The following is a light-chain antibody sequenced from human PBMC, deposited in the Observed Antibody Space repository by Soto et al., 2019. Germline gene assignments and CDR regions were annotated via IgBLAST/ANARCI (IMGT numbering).Light chain of an antibody. Sequence: QSVLTQPASVSGSPGQSITISCTGTSSDVGGYNYVSWYQQHPGKAPKLMIYEVSNRPSGVSNRFSGFKSGNTASLTISGLQAEDEADYYCSSYTSSSTLFGGGTKLTVL. CDR3: SSYTSSSTL. CDR2: EVS. V-gene: IGLV2-14*01. CDR1: SSDVGGYNY. J-gene: IGLJ2*01.